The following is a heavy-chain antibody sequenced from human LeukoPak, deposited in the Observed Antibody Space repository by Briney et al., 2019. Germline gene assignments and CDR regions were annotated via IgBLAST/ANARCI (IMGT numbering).Heavy chain of an antibody. CDR1: GFTFSSYS. V-gene: IGHV3-21*01. J-gene: IGHJ5*02. Sequence: PGGSLRLSCAASGFTFSSYSMNWVRQAPGKGLEWVSSISSSSNYIYYADSVKGRFTISRDNAKNSLYLQMNSLRAEDTAVYYCARGGVTTARNWFDPWGQGTLVTVSS. CDR3: ARGGVTTARNWFDP. D-gene: IGHD4-17*01. CDR2: ISSSSNYI.